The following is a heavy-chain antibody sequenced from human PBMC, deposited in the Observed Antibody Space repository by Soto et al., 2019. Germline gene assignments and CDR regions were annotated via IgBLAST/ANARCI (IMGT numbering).Heavy chain of an antibody. J-gene: IGHJ5*02. CDR3: AGEAPRMTTVTTSWFDP. D-gene: IGHD4-17*01. CDR1: GYTFTSYG. CDR2: ISAYNGNT. Sequence: QVQLVQSGAEVKKPGASVKVSCKASGYTFTSYGISWVRQAPGQGLEWMGWISAYNGNTNYAQKLQGRVTMTTDTSTSTAYMELRSLRSDDTAVYYCAGEAPRMTTVTTSWFDPWGQGTLVTVSS. V-gene: IGHV1-18*01.